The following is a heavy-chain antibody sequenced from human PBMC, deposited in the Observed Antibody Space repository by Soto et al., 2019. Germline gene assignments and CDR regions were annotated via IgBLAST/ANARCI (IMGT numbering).Heavy chain of an antibody. V-gene: IGHV3-30*18. J-gene: IGHJ1*01. CDR1: GSTFSSYD. CDR2: ISYDGSNE. D-gene: IGHD4-17*01. CDR3: AKADNDYPYFQH. Sequence: PGGSLRLSCAASGSTFSSYDMHWVRQAPGKGLEWVAVISYDGSNEYYADSVKGRFTISRDNSKNTLYLQMNSLRAEDTAVYYCAKADNDYPYFQHWGQGTLVTVSS.